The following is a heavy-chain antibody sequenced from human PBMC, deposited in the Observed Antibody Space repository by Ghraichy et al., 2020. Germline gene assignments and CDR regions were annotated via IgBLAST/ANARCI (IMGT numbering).Heavy chain of an antibody. J-gene: IGHJ4*02. CDR3: ARGLLVRGVIPY. V-gene: IGHV4-34*01. Sequence: SQTLSLTCAVYGGSFSGYYWSWIRQPPGKGLEWIGEINHSGSTNYNPSLKSRVTISVDTSKNQFSLKLSSVTAADTAVYYCARGLLVRGVIPYWGQGTLVTVSS. CDR1: GGSFSGYY. CDR2: INHSGST. D-gene: IGHD3-10*01.